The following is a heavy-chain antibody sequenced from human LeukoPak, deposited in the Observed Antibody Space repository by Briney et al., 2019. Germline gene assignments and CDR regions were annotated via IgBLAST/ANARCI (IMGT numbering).Heavy chain of an antibody. Sequence: PSETLSLTCAVYGGSFSGYYWSWIRQPPGKGLEWIGEINHSGGTNYNPSLKSRVTISVATSKNKFSLKLSSVTAADTAVYYCARIGYPRYFDYWGQGTLVTVSS. CDR3: ARIGYPRYFDY. V-gene: IGHV4-34*01. CDR1: GGSFSGYY. D-gene: IGHD6-13*01. J-gene: IGHJ4*02. CDR2: INHSGGT.